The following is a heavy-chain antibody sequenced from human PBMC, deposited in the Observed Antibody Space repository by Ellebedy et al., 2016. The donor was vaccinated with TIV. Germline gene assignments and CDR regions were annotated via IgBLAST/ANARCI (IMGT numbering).Heavy chain of an antibody. J-gene: IGHJ4*02. D-gene: IGHD6-13*01. CDR1: GDSIRYSDYY. CDR3: AVTPYSSSWFFDY. CDR2: VYRSGST. V-gene: IGHV4-39*01. Sequence: SETLSLTCTVSGDSIRYSDYYWGWIRQTPGKGLEWIGSVYRSGSTYYNPSLQSRVTISVDLSKNQFSLDLNSVTAADTAVYYCAVTPYSSSWFFDYWGQGILVTVSS.